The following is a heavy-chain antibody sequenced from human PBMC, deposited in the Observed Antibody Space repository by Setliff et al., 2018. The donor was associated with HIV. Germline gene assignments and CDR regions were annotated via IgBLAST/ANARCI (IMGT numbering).Heavy chain of an antibody. Sequence: PGESLKISCAASGFSNSALHWVRQAPGKGLEWVSGISLSGGSTYYADSVRGRFTISRDNAKNSLYLQMNRLRVEDTALYYCVRGGADCETDCYWGQGAMVTVS. CDR1: GFSNSA. CDR2: ISLSGGST. J-gene: IGHJ4*02. CDR3: VRGGADCETDCY. D-gene: IGHD2-21*01. V-gene: IGHV3-48*03.